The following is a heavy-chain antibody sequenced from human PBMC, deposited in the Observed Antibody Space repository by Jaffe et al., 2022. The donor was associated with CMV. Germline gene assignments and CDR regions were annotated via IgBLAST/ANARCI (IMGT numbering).Heavy chain of an antibody. Sequence: QVQLQESGPGLVKPSETLSLTCIVSGGSINNYYWSWIRQPPGRGLEWIGYISDSGSTNYNPSLKSRVTISVDTSKNQFSLKLTSVTAADTAVYYCARGGYFNTFYYPFDYWGQGTLVTVSS. CDR3: ARGGYFNTFYYPFDY. J-gene: IGHJ4*02. D-gene: IGHD3-10*01. CDR1: GGSINNYY. V-gene: IGHV4-59*01. CDR2: ISDSGST.